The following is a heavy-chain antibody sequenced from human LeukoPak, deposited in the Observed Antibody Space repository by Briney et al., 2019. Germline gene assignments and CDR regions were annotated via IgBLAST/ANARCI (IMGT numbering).Heavy chain of an antibody. CDR2: INGNSDKI. J-gene: IGHJ4*02. Sequence: GGSLRLSCATSGFTFDEYAMHWVRQAPGKGLEWVSGINGNSDKIGYADSVKGRFTISRDSAKKSLYLQMNSLRAEDTALYFCAKDRYCSSTSCPIDYWGQGTLVTVSS. D-gene: IGHD2-2*01. V-gene: IGHV3-9*01. CDR1: GFTFDEYA. CDR3: AKDRYCSSTSCPIDY.